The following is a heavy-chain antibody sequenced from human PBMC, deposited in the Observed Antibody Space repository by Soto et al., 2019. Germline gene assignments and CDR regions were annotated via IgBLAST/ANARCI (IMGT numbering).Heavy chain of an antibody. CDR3: ARHYSPGPVAGTLDY. V-gene: IGHV5-51*01. D-gene: IGHD6-19*01. Sequence: PGESLKISCKGSGYSFTSYWIGWVRQMPGKGLEWMGIIYPGDSDTRYSPSFQGQVTISADKSISTAYLQWSSLKASDTAMYYCARHYSPGPVAGTLDYWGQGTLVTVSS. J-gene: IGHJ4*02. CDR2: IYPGDSDT. CDR1: GYSFTSYW.